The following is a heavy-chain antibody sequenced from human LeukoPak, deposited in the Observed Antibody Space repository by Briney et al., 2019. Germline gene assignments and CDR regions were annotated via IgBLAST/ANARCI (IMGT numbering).Heavy chain of an antibody. J-gene: IGHJ4*02. Sequence: PSETLSLTCTVSGGSISSSSYYWGWIRQPPGKGLEWIESIYYSGSTYYNPSLKSRVTISVDTPKNQFSLKLSSVTAADTAVYYCARDDSGYDSAYDYWGQGTLVTVSS. CDR3: ARDDSGYDSAYDY. CDR1: GGSISSSSYY. D-gene: IGHD5-12*01. CDR2: IYYSGST. V-gene: IGHV4-39*07.